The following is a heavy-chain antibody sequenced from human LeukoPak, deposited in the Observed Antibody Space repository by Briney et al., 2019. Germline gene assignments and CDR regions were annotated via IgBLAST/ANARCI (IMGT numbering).Heavy chain of an antibody. CDR1: GGSIRSYY. CDR2: VYYSGST. D-gene: IGHD3-3*01. CDR3: ARAQTYYDFWSGSYYYYDMDV. J-gene: IGHJ6*03. Sequence: PSETLYLTCTVPGGSIRSYYWSWIRQPPGKGLEWIGYVYYSGSTNYNPSLKRRVTISVDTSKNQFSLKLMSVTAADTAVYYCARAQTYYDFWSGSYYYYDMDVWGKGTTVTVSS. V-gene: IGHV4-59*01.